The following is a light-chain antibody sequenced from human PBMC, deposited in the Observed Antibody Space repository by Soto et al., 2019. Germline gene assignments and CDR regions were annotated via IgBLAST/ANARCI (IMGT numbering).Light chain of an antibody. J-gene: IGKJ3*01. Sequence: EIVMTQSPATLSVSPGERATLSCRGSQSLSSNVAWYQQKPGQVPRLLIYGASTRATGIPARFSGSRSGTEFTLTISSLQSEDFAVYYCQQYNNWPFTFGPGTKVDIK. CDR3: QQYNNWPFT. CDR2: GAS. V-gene: IGKV3D-15*01. CDR1: QSLSSN.